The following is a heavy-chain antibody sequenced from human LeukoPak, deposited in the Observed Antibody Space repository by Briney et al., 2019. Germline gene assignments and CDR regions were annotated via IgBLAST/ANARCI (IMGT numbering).Heavy chain of an antibody. CDR1: GFTFSSYA. CDR2: ISGSGGST. J-gene: IGHJ4*02. V-gene: IGHV3-23*01. D-gene: IGHD3-22*01. CDR3: ARSEGFPYYYDSSGYYY. Sequence: GGSLRLSCAASGFTFSSYAMSWVRQAPGKGLEWVSAISGSGGSTYYADSVKGRFTISRDNPKNTLYLQMNSLRAEDTAVYYCARSEGFPYYYDSSGYYYWGQGTLVTVSS.